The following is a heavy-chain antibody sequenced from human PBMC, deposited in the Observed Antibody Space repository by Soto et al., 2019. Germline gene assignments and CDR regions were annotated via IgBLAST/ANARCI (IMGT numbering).Heavy chain of an antibody. CDR1: GGSISSGDYY. CDR3: ARDSYIAAAGTLSNWFDP. CDR2: IYYSGST. Sequence: SETLSLTCTVSGGSISSGDYYWSWIRQPPGKGLEWIGYIYYSGSTYYNPSLKSRVTISVDTSKNQFSLKLSSVTAADTAVYYCARDSYIAAAGTLSNWFDPWGQGTLVTLSS. J-gene: IGHJ5*02. V-gene: IGHV4-30-4*01. D-gene: IGHD6-13*01.